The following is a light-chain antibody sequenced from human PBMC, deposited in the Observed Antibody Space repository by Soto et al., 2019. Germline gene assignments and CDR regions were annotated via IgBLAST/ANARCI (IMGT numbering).Light chain of an antibody. CDR3: QQYVGSPGT. J-gene: IGKJ1*01. CDR2: GAS. Sequence: EIVLTQSPGTLSLSPGERATLSCRASQILSTNYLAWYQQKPGQAPRLLIYGASSRTTGIPDRFSGSGSGADFTLTISRLEPEDFAVYYCQQYVGSPGTFGQGTKVE. V-gene: IGKV3-20*01. CDR1: QILSTNY.